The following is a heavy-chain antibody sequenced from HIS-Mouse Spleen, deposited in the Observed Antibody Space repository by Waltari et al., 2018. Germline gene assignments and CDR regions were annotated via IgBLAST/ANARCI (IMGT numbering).Heavy chain of an antibody. CDR1: GGSISSSSYY. Sequence: QLQLQESGPGLVKPSETLSLTCPVPGGSISSSSYYWGWIRQPPGKGLEWIGIIYYSGSTSYNPSLKSRVTISVDTSKNQFSLKLSSVTAADTAVYYCAREIPYSSSWYDWYFDLWGRGTLVTVSS. CDR2: IYYSGST. J-gene: IGHJ2*01. CDR3: AREIPYSSSWYDWYFDL. D-gene: IGHD6-13*01. V-gene: IGHV4-39*07.